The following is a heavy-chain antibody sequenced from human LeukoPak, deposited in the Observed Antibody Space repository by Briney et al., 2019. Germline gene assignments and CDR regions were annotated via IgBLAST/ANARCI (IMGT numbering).Heavy chain of an antibody. CDR3: ARDAPHQRFDY. CDR2: IDPKDGDV. CDR1: GYTFIDYW. Sequence: GASVKVSCKATGYTFIDYWIHWVRQAPGQGLEWMGMIDPKDGDVTSAQKFQGRVTLTRDTSIRTTYMGLSGLGADDTAVYYCARDAPHQRFDYWGQGTQVTVSS. V-gene: IGHV1-2*02. J-gene: IGHJ4*02.